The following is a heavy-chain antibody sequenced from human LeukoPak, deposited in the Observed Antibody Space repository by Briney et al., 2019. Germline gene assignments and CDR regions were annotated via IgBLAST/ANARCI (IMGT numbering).Heavy chain of an antibody. CDR3: AREADLGYCSGGSCYRRTFDYGMDV. CDR2: ISAYNGNT. CDR1: GYTFTSYG. V-gene: IGHV1-18*01. Sequence: ASVKVSCKASGYTFTSYGISWVRQAPGQGLEWMGWISAYNGNTNYAQKLQGRVTMTTDTSTSTADMELRSLRSDDTAVYYCAREADLGYCSGGSCYRRTFDYGMDVWGQGTTVTVSS. D-gene: IGHD2-15*01. J-gene: IGHJ6*02.